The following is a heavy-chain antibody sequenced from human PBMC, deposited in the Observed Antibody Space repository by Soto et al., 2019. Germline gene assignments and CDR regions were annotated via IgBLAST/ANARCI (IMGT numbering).Heavy chain of an antibody. CDR3: TTEVAARPHYYYGMDV. Sequence: GGSLRLSCAASGFTFSNAWMSWVRQAPGKGLEWVGRIKSKTDGGTTDYAAPVKGRFTISRDDSKNTLYLQMNSLKTEGTAVYYCTTEVAARPHYYYGMDVWGQGTTVTVSS. D-gene: IGHD6-6*01. CDR2: IKSKTDGGTT. J-gene: IGHJ6*02. V-gene: IGHV3-15*01. CDR1: GFTFSNAW.